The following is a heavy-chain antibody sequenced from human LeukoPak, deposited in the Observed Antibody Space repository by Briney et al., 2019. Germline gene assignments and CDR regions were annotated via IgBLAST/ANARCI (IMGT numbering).Heavy chain of an antibody. D-gene: IGHD2-21*02. J-gene: IGHJ3*02. CDR1: GGSISSYY. V-gene: IGHV4-59*01. CDR3: AGQSRLLHAFDI. Sequence: SSETLSLTCTVSGGSISSYYWSWIRQPPGKGLEWIGYIYYSGSTNYNPSLKSRVTISVDTSKNQFSLKLSSVTAADTAVYYRAGQSRLLHAFDIWGQGTMVTVSS. CDR2: IYYSGST.